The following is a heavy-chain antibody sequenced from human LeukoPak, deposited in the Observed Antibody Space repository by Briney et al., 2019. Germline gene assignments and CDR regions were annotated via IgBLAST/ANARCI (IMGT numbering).Heavy chain of an antibody. D-gene: IGHD1-1*01. CDR3: VKDNGWNDRGWGAFEI. CDR2: ISDSGGST. Sequence: GGSLRLSCAASGFTFSSYGMHWVRQAPGRGMEWVSVISDSGGSTYYADSVKGRFTIARDNSKNTLYLQMNALRAEDTAVYYCVKDNGWNDRGWGAFEIWGQGTTVTVSS. V-gene: IGHV3-23*01. J-gene: IGHJ3*02. CDR1: GFTFSSYG.